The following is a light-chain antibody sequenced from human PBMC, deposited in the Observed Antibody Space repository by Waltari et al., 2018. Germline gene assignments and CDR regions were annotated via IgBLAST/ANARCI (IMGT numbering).Light chain of an antibody. Sequence: QSALTQPASVSGSPGQSITISCSGTSSAIGRYDSVSWFQHPPGKAPTVLIYDVRERPSGVSNRFSASKSGNTASLTISGLQIEDEAHYYCNSFTSSNTWVFGGGTELTVL. CDR3: NSFTSSNTWV. CDR1: SSAIGRYDS. CDR2: DVR. V-gene: IGLV2-14*03. J-gene: IGLJ3*02.